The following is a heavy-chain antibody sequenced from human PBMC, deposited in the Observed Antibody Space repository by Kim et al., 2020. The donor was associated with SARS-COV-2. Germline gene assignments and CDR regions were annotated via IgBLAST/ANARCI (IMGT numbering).Heavy chain of an antibody. CDR1: GYSFTSYW. D-gene: IGHD3-9*01. CDR2: IYPGDSDT. J-gene: IGHJ4*01. V-gene: IGHV5-51*01. CDR3: VRPPSGILEHHHDDY. Sequence: GESLKISCKGSGYSFTSYWIGWVRQMPGKGLESVGIIYPGDSDTRYSPSFQGQVTISVDKSISTAYLQWNRLQASDTAMYYCVRPPSGILEHHHDDYW.